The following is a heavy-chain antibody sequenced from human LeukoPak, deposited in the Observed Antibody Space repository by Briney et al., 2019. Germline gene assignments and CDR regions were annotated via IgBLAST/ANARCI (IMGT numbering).Heavy chain of an antibody. J-gene: IGHJ4*02. V-gene: IGHV4-59*01. Sequence: SETLSLTCTVSGGSISSYYWSWIRQPPGKGLEWIGYIYYSGSTNYNPSLKSRVTISVDTSKNQFSLKLSSVTAADTAVYYCARAVAGTFGYWGQGTLVTGSS. CDR2: IYYSGST. CDR1: GGSISSYY. D-gene: IGHD6-19*01. CDR3: ARAVAGTFGY.